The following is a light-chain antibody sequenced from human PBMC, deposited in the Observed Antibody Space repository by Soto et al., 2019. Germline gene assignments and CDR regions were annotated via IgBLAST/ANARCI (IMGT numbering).Light chain of an antibody. Sequence: EIVMTQSPATLSVSPGERVPLSCRARQSVGSNLAWYQQKPGQAPRLLIYSASTRATGIPDRFSGSGSGADFTLSISSLQPEDFATYYCQQSYTAPSITFGQGTRLEIK. CDR2: SAS. V-gene: IGKV3D-15*01. J-gene: IGKJ5*01. CDR1: QSVGSN. CDR3: QQSYTAPSIT.